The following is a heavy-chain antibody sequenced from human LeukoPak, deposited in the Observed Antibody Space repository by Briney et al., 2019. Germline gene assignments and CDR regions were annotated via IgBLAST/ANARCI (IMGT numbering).Heavy chain of an antibody. CDR2: VSGGGGSA. CDR1: GFTFSGYA. D-gene: IGHD3-3*01. J-gene: IGHJ4*02. CDR3: AKIGDYDFWSGPNAGHFDY. Sequence: GGSLRLSCVASGFTFSGYAMSWVRQAPGKGLEWVSAVSGGGGSAYYADSVKGRFTISRDNSKNTLYLQTNSLKVEDTAVYSCAKIGDYDFWSGPNAGHFDYWGQGTLVTVSS. V-gene: IGHV3-23*01.